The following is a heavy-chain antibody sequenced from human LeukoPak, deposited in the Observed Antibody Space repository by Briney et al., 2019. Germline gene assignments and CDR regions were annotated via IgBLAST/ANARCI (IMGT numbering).Heavy chain of an antibody. Sequence: PSETLSLTCIVSGGSMNNYYWSWIRQPPGKGLEWNAYIHYTGITNYNPFLKSRVTISLDTSKNQFSLKLNSVTAADTAFYYCARILEGSGAAFDIWGQGTMVTVSS. CDR1: GGSMNNYY. V-gene: IGHV4-59*01. D-gene: IGHD1-26*01. J-gene: IGHJ3*02. CDR3: ARILEGSGAAFDI. CDR2: IHYTGIT.